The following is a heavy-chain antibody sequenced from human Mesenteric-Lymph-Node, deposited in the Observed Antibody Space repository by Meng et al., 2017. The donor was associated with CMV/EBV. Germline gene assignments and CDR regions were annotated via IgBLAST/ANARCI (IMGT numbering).Heavy chain of an antibody. V-gene: IGHV4-34*01. CDR2: INHSGST. CDR1: GGSFSVYY. D-gene: IGHD3-9*01. J-gene: IGHJ4*02. Sequence: VQLHRAGPGTLTPSEPLSPTCAVYGGSFSVYYWNWIRQSPEKGLEWIGEINHSGSTTYNPSFTSRIIISVDTSTNQISLNMSSVTAADTAVYYCARGSSYDILTGYFDYWGQGALVTVSS. CDR3: ARGSSYDILTGYFDY.